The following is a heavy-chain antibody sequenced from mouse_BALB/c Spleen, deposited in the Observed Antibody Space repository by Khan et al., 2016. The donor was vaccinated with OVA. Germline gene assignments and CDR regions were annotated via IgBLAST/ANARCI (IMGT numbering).Heavy chain of an antibody. J-gene: IGHJ3*01. CDR2: INPYNDYT. CDR3: ASGGRGLLTWFAY. Sequence: EVQLQQSGPELVKPGASVKMSCKASGYTFTSYDMHWVMEKPGQGLEWIGYINPYNDYTTFNEKFKGKATLTLDKSSSTAYMHLSSLNSEDSAVYYYASGGRGLLTWFAYWGQGTLVTVSA. CDR1: GYTFTSYD. V-gene: IGHV1S136*01. D-gene: IGHD2-3*01.